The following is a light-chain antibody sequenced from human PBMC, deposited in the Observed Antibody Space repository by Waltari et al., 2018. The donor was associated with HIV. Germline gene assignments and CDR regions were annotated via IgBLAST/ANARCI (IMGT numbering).Light chain of an antibody. V-gene: IGKV1-12*02. Sequence: DIQMTQSPSSVSASVGDPGTITCRASEGIASWLACYQQKPGEAPNLLIYPASSLQTGVPSRFSGSVSGTDFTLTISSLQPEEFATYDCQQANSFPWTFGQGTKVEIK. CDR3: QQANSFPWT. CDR2: PAS. CDR1: EGIASW. J-gene: IGKJ1*01.